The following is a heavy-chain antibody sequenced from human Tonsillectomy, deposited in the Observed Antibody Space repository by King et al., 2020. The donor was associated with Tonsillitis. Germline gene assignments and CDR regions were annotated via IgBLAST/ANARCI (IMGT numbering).Heavy chain of an antibody. CDR3: ARVGGTLTTVTTKPSWYFDL. V-gene: IGHV4-59*01. D-gene: IGHD4-17*01. CDR1: GGSISFYY. CDR2: IYYSGST. Sequence: QLQESGPGLVKPSETLSLTCTVSGGSISFYYWSWIRQPPGKGLEWIGYIYYSGSTKYNHSLKSRVTISVDTSKNQFSLKLGSVTAADTDVYYCARVGGTLTTVTTKPSWYFDLWGRGTLVTVSS. J-gene: IGHJ2*01.